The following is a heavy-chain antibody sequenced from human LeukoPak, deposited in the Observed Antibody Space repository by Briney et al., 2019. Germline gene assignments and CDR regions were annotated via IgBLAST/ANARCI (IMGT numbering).Heavy chain of an antibody. Sequence: GGSLRLSCAASGFTFSSYDMHWVRQATGKGLEWVSAIGTAGDTYYPGSVKGRFTISRENAKNSLYLQMNSLRAGDTAVYYCARGCYYGSGSYPMYYFDYWGQGALVTVSS. J-gene: IGHJ4*02. CDR1: GFTFSSYD. D-gene: IGHD3-10*01. CDR2: IGTAGDT. V-gene: IGHV3-13*04. CDR3: ARGCYYGSGSYPMYYFDY.